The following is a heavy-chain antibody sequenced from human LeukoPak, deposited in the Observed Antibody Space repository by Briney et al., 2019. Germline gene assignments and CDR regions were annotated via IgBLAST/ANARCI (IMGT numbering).Heavy chain of an antibody. V-gene: IGHV4-34*01. CDR2: IDHSGST. CDR1: GGSFSGYY. J-gene: IGHJ4*02. D-gene: IGHD3-22*01. Sequence: SETLSLTCAVYGGSFSGYYWSWIRQPPGKGLEWIGEIDHSGSTNYSPSLKSRVTISVDTSKNQFSLKLSSVTAADTAVYYCARRDSSGYYYAVFDYWGQGTLVTVSS. CDR3: ARRDSSGYYYAVFDY.